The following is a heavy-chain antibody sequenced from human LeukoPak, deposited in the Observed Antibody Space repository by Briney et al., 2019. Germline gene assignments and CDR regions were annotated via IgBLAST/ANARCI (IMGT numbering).Heavy chain of an antibody. CDR3: ARDSSAGSSGF. J-gene: IGHJ4*02. V-gene: IGHV3-48*01. CDR2: ISGTSATI. Sequence: GGSLRLSCAASGFTFSNAWMNWVRQAPGKGLEWISYISGTSATIYYADSVKGRFTISRDNAKNSLYLQMNSLRVEDTAVYYCARDSSAGSSGFWGQGTLVTVSS. CDR1: GFTFSNAW. D-gene: IGHD6-25*01.